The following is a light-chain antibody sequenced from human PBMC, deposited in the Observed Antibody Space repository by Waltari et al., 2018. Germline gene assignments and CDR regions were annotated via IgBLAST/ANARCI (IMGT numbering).Light chain of an antibody. Sequence: DIVLTQSPATLSLSPGDRATLPCRASQNFSNYLAWYQQKPGQAPRLLIYDASKTFTGTPARFSGSGSGTDFTLTIGSLEPDDFAVYYCQQRLNWPVTFGGGTKVEIK. CDR1: QNFSNY. J-gene: IGKJ4*01. CDR3: QQRLNWPVT. V-gene: IGKV3-11*01. CDR2: DAS.